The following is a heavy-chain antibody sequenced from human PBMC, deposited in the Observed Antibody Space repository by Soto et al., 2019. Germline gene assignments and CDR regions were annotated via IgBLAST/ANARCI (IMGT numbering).Heavy chain of an antibody. CDR1: GVSISSGNW. Sequence: LTCAVSGVSISSGNWWTWVRQTPQRGLEYIGEIFHDGTANYYPSFERRVAISVDTSKNQFSLKLTSVTAADTAIYSCARLVYDTRLNYMYFDFWGQGALVTVSS. CDR3: ARLVYDTRLNYMYFDF. D-gene: IGHD2-8*01. CDR2: IFHDGTA. V-gene: IGHV4-4*01. J-gene: IGHJ4*02.